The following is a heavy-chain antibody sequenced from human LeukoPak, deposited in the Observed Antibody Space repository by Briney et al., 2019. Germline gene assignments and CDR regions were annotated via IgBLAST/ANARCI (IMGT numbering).Heavy chain of an antibody. D-gene: IGHD3-22*01. J-gene: IGHJ4*02. Sequence: SETLSLTCTVSGGSISSYYWSWIRQPAGKGLEWIGYIYYSGSTNYNPSLKSRVTMSVDTSKNQFSLKLSSVTAADTAVYYCARGSHDSSGYYRPCDYWGQGALVTVSS. CDR1: GGSISSYY. CDR3: ARGSHDSSGYYRPCDY. V-gene: IGHV4-59*13. CDR2: IYYSGST.